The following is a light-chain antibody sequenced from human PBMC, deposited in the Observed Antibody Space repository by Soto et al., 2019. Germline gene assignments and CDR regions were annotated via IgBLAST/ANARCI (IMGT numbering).Light chain of an antibody. CDR1: SSDVGAYKY. CDR3: TSYVGSNIWV. CDR2: EVS. J-gene: IGLJ3*02. Sequence: QSALTQPPSASGSPGQSVTISCTGTSSDVGAYKYVSWYQQYPGKAPKLMIYEVSTRPSGVPDRFSGSKSGNTASLTVSGLQADDEADYSCTSYVGSNIWVFGGGTTLTVL. V-gene: IGLV2-8*01.